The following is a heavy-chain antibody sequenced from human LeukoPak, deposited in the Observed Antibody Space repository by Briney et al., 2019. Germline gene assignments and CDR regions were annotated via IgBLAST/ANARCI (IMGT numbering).Heavy chain of an antibody. J-gene: IGHJ4*02. Sequence: ASVTVSFTASVYTFTDYTLQWLRQAPGQGAEVLGRINCKSGDTKLSQKFQGRVTLTRDTPISTAYMELHGLQFDDTAVYYCARDAVGTYDYWGQGTLVTVSS. CDR1: VYTFTDYT. CDR3: ARDAVGTYDY. V-gene: IGHV1-2*06. CDR2: INCKSGDT. D-gene: IGHD2-21*02.